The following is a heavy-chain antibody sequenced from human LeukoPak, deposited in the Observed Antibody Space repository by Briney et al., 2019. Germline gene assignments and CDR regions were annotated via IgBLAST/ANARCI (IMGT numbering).Heavy chain of an antibody. CDR2: IIPIFGTA. CDR3: ARGYYDSSGYYTRIEYFQH. J-gene: IGHJ1*01. D-gene: IGHD3-22*01. Sequence: SVKVSCKASGGTFSSYAISWVRQAPGQGLEWMGGIIPIFGTANYAQKFQGRVTITADESTSTAYMELSSLRSEDTAVYYCARGYYDSSGYYTRIEYFQHWGQGTLVTVFS. V-gene: IGHV1-69*13. CDR1: GGTFSSYA.